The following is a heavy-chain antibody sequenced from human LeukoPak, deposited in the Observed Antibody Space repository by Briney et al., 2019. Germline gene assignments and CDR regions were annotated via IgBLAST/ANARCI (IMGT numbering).Heavy chain of an antibody. CDR2: INGGNGNT. Sequence: ASVKVSCKASGYTFTSNAMHWVRQAPGQRLERMGWINGGNGNTKYSQNFQGRVTITRDTSASTAYMELSSLTSEDTAVYYCARDGIDILTGPLNSWGQGTLVTVSS. CDR3: ARDGIDILTGPLNS. V-gene: IGHV1-3*01. CDR1: GYTFTSNA. D-gene: IGHD3-9*01. J-gene: IGHJ4*02.